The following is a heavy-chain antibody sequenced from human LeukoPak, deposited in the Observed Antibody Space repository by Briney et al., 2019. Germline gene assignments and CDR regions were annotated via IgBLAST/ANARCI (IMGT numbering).Heavy chain of an antibody. Sequence: TSETLSLTCTVSGGSISSYYWSWIRQPPGKGLEWIGYIYYSGNTNYNPSLKSRVTISVDTSKNQFSLKLSSVTAADTAVYYCARGRWANFDYWGQGTLVTVSS. CDR1: GGSISSYY. CDR2: IYYSGNT. V-gene: IGHV4-59*12. CDR3: ARGRWANFDY. J-gene: IGHJ4*02. D-gene: IGHD4-23*01.